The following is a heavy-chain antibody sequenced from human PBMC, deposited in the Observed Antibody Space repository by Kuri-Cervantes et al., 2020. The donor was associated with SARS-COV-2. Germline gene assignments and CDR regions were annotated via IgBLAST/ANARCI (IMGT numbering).Heavy chain of an antibody. D-gene: IGHD2-15*01. Sequence: AESLTLSCAASGFTLSSYSMNWVRQAPGKGLEWVSYISSNSSSIYYAASVKGRFTIPRDNAKNSLYLQMNSLRAEDTAVYYCARVRMVGWFDPWGQGTLVTVSS. CDR3: ARVRMVGWFDP. J-gene: IGHJ5*02. V-gene: IGHV3-48*01. CDR2: ISSNSSSI. CDR1: GFTLSSYS.